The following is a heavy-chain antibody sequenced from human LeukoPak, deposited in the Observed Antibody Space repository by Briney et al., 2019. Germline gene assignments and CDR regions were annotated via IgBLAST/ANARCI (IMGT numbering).Heavy chain of an antibody. CDR2: TYYRPKWYN. CDR1: GDSVSSNSAA. D-gene: IGHD6-13*01. J-gene: IGHJ2*01. CDR3: ARDPSYSSSWYARYWYFDL. V-gene: IGHV6-1*01. Sequence: SQTLSLTCAISGDSVSSNSAAWNWLRQSPSRGLEWLGRTYYRPKWYNDYAVSVKSRITINPDTSKNQFSLQLNSVTPEDTAVYYCARDPSYSSSWYARYWYFDLWGRGTLVTVSS.